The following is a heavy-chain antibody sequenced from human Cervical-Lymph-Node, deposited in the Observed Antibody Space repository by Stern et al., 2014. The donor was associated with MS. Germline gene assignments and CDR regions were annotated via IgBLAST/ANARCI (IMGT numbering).Heavy chain of an antibody. CDR1: VGTFTRHT. CDR2: LVPIFRTA. CDR3: ASGLAEAYYYYYSMDV. Sequence: VQLVESGDEVKKPGSTVKVPCKGSVGTFTRHTFIWVRQAAGQGLEWRGGLVPIFRTADYAQTFQGRLPILAVEATSTVYMQLSSLTSEDTALYSCASGLAEAYYYYYSMDVWGQGATVTVS. J-gene: IGHJ6*02. V-gene: IGHV1-69*19. D-gene: IGHD6-13*01.